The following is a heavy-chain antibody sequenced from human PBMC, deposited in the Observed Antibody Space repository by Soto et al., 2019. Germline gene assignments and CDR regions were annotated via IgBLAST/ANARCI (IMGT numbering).Heavy chain of an antibody. CDR3: AAPDTAMVRGRGFDY. Sequence: PGGSLRLSCAASGFTFSSYAMHWVRQAPGKGLEWVAVISYDGSNNYYADSVKGRFTISRDNSKNTLYLQMNSLRAEDTAVYYCAAPDTAMVRGRGFDYWGQGTLVTVSS. CDR2: ISYDGSNN. D-gene: IGHD5-18*01. J-gene: IGHJ4*02. CDR1: GFTFSSYA. V-gene: IGHV3-30-3*01.